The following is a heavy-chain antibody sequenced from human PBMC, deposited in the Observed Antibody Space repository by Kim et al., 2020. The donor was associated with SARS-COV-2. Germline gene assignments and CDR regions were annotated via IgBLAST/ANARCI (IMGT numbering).Heavy chain of an antibody. CDR2: IYYSGST. J-gene: IGHJ6*02. CDR1: GGSISSYY. Sequence: SETLSLTCTVSGGSISSYYWSWIRQPPGKGLEWIGYIYYSGSTNYNPSLKSRVTISVDTSKNQFSLKLSSVTAADTAVYYCARDSRDWSGPDYYYYYGMDVWGQGTTVTVSS. V-gene: IGHV4-59*01. CDR3: ARDSRDWSGPDYYYYYGMDV. D-gene: IGHD3-3*01.